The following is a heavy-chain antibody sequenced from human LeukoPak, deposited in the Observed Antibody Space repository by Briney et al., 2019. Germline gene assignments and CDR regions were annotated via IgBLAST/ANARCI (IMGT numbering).Heavy chain of an antibody. V-gene: IGHV3-23*01. D-gene: IGHD6-6*01. J-gene: IGHJ4*02. CDR1: GFTFSGYA. CDR2: ISGSGAHT. Sequence: GGSLRLSCVASGFTFSGYAVSWVRQAPGKGLEWVSAISGSGAHTYYADSVKGRFTISRDNSKNTLFLQMNSLRAEDTAVYYCAKHTGFYSSSFPNDYWGQGTLVTVSS. CDR3: AKHTGFYSSSFPNDY.